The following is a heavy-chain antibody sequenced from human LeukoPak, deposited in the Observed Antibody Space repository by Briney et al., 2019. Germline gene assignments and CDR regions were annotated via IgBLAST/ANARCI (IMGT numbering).Heavy chain of an antibody. Sequence: QPGGSLRLSCAASGFTFSSYAMRWVRQAPGKGREWVVVISYDGSNKYYADSVKGRFTISRDNSKNTLYLQMNSLRAEDTAVYYCANSYGSGSPNWFDPWGQGTLVTVSS. J-gene: IGHJ5*02. D-gene: IGHD3-10*01. CDR2: ISYDGSNK. CDR3: ANSYGSGSPNWFDP. V-gene: IGHV3-30*07. CDR1: GFTFSSYA.